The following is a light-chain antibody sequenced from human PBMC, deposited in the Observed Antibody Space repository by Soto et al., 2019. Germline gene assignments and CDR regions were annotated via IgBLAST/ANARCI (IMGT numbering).Light chain of an antibody. J-gene: IGLJ1*01. Sequence: QSALTQPPSASGTPRQRVTISCSGSSSNIGSNYVYWYQQLPGAAPKRLIQRNNQRPSGVPDRFSGSKSGTSASLAISGLRSEDEGDYYCAAWDDSLSGLVFGTGTKVTVL. CDR3: AAWDDSLSGLV. CDR2: RNN. V-gene: IGLV1-47*01. CDR1: SSNIGSNY.